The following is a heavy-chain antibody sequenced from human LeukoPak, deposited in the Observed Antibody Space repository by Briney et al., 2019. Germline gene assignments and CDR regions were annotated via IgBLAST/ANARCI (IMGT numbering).Heavy chain of an antibody. V-gene: IGHV3-30-3*01. CDR2: ISYDGSNK. Sequence: PGGSLRLSCAASGFXFSSYAIHWVRQAPGKGLEWVAVISYDGSNKYYADSVKGRFTISRDNSKNTLYLQMNSLRAEDTAVYYCARDSSLDYGDYGPFDYWGQGTLVTVSS. CDR3: ARDSSLDYGDYGPFDY. D-gene: IGHD4-17*01. CDR1: GFXFSSYA. J-gene: IGHJ4*02.